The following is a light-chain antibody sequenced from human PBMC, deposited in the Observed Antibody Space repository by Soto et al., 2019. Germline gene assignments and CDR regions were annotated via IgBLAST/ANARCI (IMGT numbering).Light chain of an antibody. CDR3: AAWDDSLNGRV. Sequence: QSVLTQPPSASGTPGQRVTISCSGSNSNIGSNTVNWYQQLPGTAPKLLIYYDNLRPSGVPDRISGSKSGTSASLVISGLQSDDEADYYCAAWDDSLNGRVFGTGTKVTVL. CDR1: NSNIGSNT. CDR2: YDN. J-gene: IGLJ1*01. V-gene: IGLV1-44*01.